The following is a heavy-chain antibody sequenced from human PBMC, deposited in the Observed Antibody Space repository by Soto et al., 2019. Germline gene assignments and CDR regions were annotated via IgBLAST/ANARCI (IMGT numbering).Heavy chain of an antibody. V-gene: IGHV4-4*07. CDR2: IYTRGSP. J-gene: IGHJ5*02. Sequence: SETLSLTCSVSGGSINTYYWNFIRQPSLKGLEWIVRIYTRGSPNYNPSLKSRVTLSVDTSKNQFSLKLNSVTAADTAVYYCARGLGPTTISIGNWLDPWGQGTLVTVSS. CDR3: ARGLGPTTISIGNWLDP. D-gene: IGHD1-1*01. CDR1: GGSINTYY.